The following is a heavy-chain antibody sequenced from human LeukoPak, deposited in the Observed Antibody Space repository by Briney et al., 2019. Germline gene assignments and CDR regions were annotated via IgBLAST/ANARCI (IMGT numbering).Heavy chain of an antibody. D-gene: IGHD1-7*01. CDR2: ISGSGGST. CDR1: GFTFSSYA. CDR3: AKEGKTRNWNYFQAKPVY. Sequence: GGSLALSCAASGFTFSSYAMNWVRQAPGKGLEWVSAISGSGGSTYYADSVKGRFTISRDNSKNTLYLQMNSLRVEDTAVYYCAKEGKTRNWNYFQAKPVYWGQGTLVTVSS. V-gene: IGHV3-23*01. J-gene: IGHJ4*02.